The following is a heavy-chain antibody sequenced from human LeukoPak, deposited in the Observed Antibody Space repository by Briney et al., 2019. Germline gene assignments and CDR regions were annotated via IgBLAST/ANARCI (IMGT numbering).Heavy chain of an antibody. CDR3: AKDEARSFGVVIPFDY. CDR2: ISGSGGST. CDR1: GFTFSSYA. Sequence: PGGSLRLSCAASGFTFSSYAMSWVRQAPGKGLEWVSAISGSGGSTYYADSVKGRFTISRDNSKDTLYLQMNSLRAEDTAVYYCAKDEARSFGVVIPFDYWGQGTLVTVSS. D-gene: IGHD3-3*01. J-gene: IGHJ4*02. V-gene: IGHV3-23*01.